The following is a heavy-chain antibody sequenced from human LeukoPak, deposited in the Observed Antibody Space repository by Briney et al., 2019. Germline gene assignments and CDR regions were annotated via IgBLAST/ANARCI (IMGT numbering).Heavy chain of an antibody. CDR1: GFTFSSSA. D-gene: IGHD2-15*01. J-gene: IGHJ4*02. CDR2: ISNNGGYT. Sequence: GGSLRLFCAASGFTFSSSAMSWVRQAPGKGLEWVSAISNNGGYTYYADSVQGRFTISRDNSKSTLCLQMNSLRAEDTAVYYCAKQLGYCSDGSCYFPYWGQGTLVTVSS. CDR3: AKQLGYCSDGSCYFPY. V-gene: IGHV3-23*01.